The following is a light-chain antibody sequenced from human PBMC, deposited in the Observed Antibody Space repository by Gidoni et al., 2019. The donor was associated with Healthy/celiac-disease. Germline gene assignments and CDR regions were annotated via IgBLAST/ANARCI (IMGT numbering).Light chain of an antibody. J-gene: IGKJ2*01. Sequence: IVLTQSPGTLSLSPGERATLSCRASQSVSSSYLAWYQQKPGQAPRLLIYGASSRATGIPDRFSGSGSGTDFTLTISRLEPEDFAVYYCQQYGSSPPMYTFGQXTKLEIK. CDR1: QSVSSSY. V-gene: IGKV3-20*01. CDR3: QQYGSSPPMYT. CDR2: GAS.